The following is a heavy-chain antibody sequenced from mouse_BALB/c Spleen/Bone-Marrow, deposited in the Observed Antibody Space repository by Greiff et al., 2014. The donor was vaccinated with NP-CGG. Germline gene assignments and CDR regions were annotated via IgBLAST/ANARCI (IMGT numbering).Heavy chain of an antibody. D-gene: IGHD1-1*01. Sequence: EVKLEESGAELVKPGASVKLSCTASGFNIEDTYMHWVKQRPEQGLEWIGRIDPANGNTKYDPKFQGKATITADTSSNTAYLQLSSLTSEDTAVYYCAIYYYGSSGFAYWGQGTLVTVSA. CDR3: AIYYYGSSGFAY. J-gene: IGHJ3*01. CDR1: GFNIEDTY. V-gene: IGHV14-3*02. CDR2: IDPANGNT.